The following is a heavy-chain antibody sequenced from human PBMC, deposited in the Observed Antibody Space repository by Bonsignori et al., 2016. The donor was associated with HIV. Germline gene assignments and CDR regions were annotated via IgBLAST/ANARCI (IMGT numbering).Heavy chain of an antibody. CDR3: ARVVVVVAATPWAT. D-gene: IGHD2-15*01. Sequence: GSLRLSCAVYGGSFSGYYWSWIRQPPGKGLEWIGEINHSGSTNYNPSLKSRVTISVDTSKNQFSLKLSSVTAADTAVYYCARVVVVVAATPWATGGQGTLVTVSS. J-gene: IGHJ4*02. CDR2: INHSGST. CDR1: GGSFSGYY. V-gene: IGHV4-34*01.